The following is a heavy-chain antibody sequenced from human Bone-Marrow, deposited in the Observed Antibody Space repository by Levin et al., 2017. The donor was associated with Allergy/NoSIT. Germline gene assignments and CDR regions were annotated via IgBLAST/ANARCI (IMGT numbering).Heavy chain of an antibody. CDR1: GYSFNNYG. J-gene: IGHJ4*02. CDR3: ARGPGGYSGNYYDY. V-gene: IGHV1-18*01. CDR2: ISGYNANT. Sequence: GESLKISCKTSGYSFNNYGITWVRQAPGQGLEWMGWISGYNANTNYAQKLQGRVTMTTDTSTSTAYMELRSLRLDDTAVYYCARGPGGYSGNYYDYWGQGTLVTVSS. D-gene: IGHD5-12*01.